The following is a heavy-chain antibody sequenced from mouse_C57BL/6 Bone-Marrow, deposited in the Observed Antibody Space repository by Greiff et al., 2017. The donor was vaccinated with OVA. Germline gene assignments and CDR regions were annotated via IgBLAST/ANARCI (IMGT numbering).Heavy chain of an antibody. Sequence: QVQLKQSGAELARPGASVKLSCKASGYTFTSYGISWVKQRTGQGLEWIGEIYPRSGNTYYNEKFKGKATLTADKSSSTAYMELRSLTSEDSAVYFCARRRPSPYFDYWGQGTTLTVSS. CDR1: GYTFTSYG. V-gene: IGHV1-81*01. CDR3: ARRRPSPYFDY. J-gene: IGHJ2*01. CDR2: IYPRSGNT.